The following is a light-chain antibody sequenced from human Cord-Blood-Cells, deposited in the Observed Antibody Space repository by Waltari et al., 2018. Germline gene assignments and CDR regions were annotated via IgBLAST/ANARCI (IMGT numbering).Light chain of an antibody. CDR1: QRVSSY. V-gene: IGKV3-11*01. J-gene: IGKJ4*01. CDR3: QQRSNWPLT. Sequence: EIVLTQYPATLSLSPGERATLSCRASQRVSSYLAWYQQKPGQAPRLLIYDASNRATGIPARFSGSGSGTDFTLTMSCLEPEDVAVYYCQQRSNWPLTFGGETKVAIK. CDR2: DAS.